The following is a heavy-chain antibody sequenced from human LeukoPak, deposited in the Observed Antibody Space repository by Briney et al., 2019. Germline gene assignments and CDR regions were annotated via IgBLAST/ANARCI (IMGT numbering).Heavy chain of an antibody. CDR3: ARDRGPYSSSWSKFDP. V-gene: IGHV1-69*13. CDR1: GGTFSSYA. D-gene: IGHD6-13*01. J-gene: IGHJ5*02. CDR2: IIPIFGTA. Sequence: SVNVSCTASGGTFSSYAISWVRQAPGQGLEWMGGIIPIFGTANYAQKFQGRVTITADESTSTAYMELSSLRSEDTAVYYCARDRGPYSSSWSKFDPWGQGTLVTVSS.